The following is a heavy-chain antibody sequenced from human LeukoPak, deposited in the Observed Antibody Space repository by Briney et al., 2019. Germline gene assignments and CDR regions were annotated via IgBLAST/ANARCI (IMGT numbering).Heavy chain of an antibody. CDR1: GFTFSSYA. CDR3: AKNPDSSGYYFFDY. V-gene: IGHV3-23*01. D-gene: IGHD3-22*01. J-gene: IGHJ4*02. Sequence: GGSLRLSCAASGFTFSSYAMSWVRQAPGKGLEWVSAISGSGGSTYYADSVKGRFTISRDNSKNTLCLQMNSLRAEDTAVYYCAKNPDSSGYYFFDYWGQGTLVTVSS. CDR2: ISGSGGST.